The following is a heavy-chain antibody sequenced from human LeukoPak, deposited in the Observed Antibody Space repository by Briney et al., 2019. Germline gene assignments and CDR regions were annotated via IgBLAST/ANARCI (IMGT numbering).Heavy chain of an antibody. CDR3: ARHPGYNTRIFDY. Sequence: SSETLSLTCTVSGGSMNNYYWSWIRQAPGKGLEWIGCIYYSGSTNYNPSLKSRVTISVDTSKNQFSLKLSPVTAADTAVYYCARHPGYNTRIFDYWGQGTLVTVSS. D-gene: IGHD6-13*01. CDR1: GGSMNNYY. J-gene: IGHJ4*02. V-gene: IGHV4-59*08. CDR2: IYYSGST.